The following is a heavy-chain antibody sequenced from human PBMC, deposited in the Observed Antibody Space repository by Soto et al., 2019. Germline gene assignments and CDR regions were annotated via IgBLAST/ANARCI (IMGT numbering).Heavy chain of an antibody. Sequence: SETLSLTCTVSGGSISSSSYYWGWIRQPPGKRLERIGSIYYSGSTYYNPSLKSRVTISVDTSKNQFSLKLSSVTAADTAVYFCAGKTGLYYYYGVDVWGQGTTVTLSS. CDR3: AGKTGLYYYYGVDV. CDR1: GGSISSSSYY. CDR2: IYYSGST. J-gene: IGHJ6*02. V-gene: IGHV4-39*01. D-gene: IGHD3-9*01.